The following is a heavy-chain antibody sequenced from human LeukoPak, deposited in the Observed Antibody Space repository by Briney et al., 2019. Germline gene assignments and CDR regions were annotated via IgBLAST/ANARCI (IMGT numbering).Heavy chain of an antibody. Sequence: ASVKVSCKASGGTFSSYASSWVRQAPGQGLEWMGGIIPIFGTANYAQKFQGRVTITADESTSTAYMELSSLRSEDTAVYYCARDGETLNSGSYYPPYYGMDVWGQGTTVTVSS. J-gene: IGHJ6*02. CDR1: GGTFSSYA. V-gene: IGHV1-69*13. D-gene: IGHD1-26*01. CDR2: IIPIFGTA. CDR3: ARDGETLNSGSYYPPYYGMDV.